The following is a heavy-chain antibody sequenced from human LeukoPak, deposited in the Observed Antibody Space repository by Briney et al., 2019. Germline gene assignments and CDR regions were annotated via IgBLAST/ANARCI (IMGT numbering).Heavy chain of an antibody. CDR1: GLSFSDFS. V-gene: IGHV3-48*02. CDR2: ITSSSKTI. Sequence: GGSLRLSCAASGLSFSDFSMNWVRQAPGKGLEWVSYITSSSKTIYYSDSVRGRFTIPRDNAKNSLFLQMSSLRDEDTAVYYCARIRPGYYFDYWGQGTLVTVSS. J-gene: IGHJ4*02. CDR3: ARIRPGYYFDY.